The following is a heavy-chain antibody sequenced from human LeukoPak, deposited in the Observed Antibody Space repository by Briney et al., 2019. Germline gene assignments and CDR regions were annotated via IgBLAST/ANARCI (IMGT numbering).Heavy chain of an antibody. V-gene: IGHV3-21*01. J-gene: IGHJ4*02. CDR1: GFTFSSYS. CDR3: ARDAYYDFWSGYYPKQLDY. Sequence: GGSLRLSFAASGFTFSSYSMNWVRQAPGKGLEWVSSISSSSSYIYYADSVKGRFTISRDNAKNSLYLQMNSLRAEDTAVYYCARDAYYDFWSGYYPKQLDYWGQGTLVTVSS. CDR2: ISSSSSYI. D-gene: IGHD3-3*01.